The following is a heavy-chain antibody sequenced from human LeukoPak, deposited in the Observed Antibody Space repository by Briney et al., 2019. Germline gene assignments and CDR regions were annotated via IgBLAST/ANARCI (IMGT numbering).Heavy chain of an antibody. CDR1: GGSFSGYY. CDR3: ARAPRGTGYSSGWRRRAFDI. CDR2: INHSGST. V-gene: IGHV4-34*01. Sequence: SETLSLTCAVYGGSFSGYYWSWILQPPGKGLEWIGEINHSGSTNYNPSLKSRVTISVDTSKNQFSLKLSSVTAADTAVYYCARAPRGTGYSSGWRRRAFDIWGQGTMVTVSS. J-gene: IGHJ3*02. D-gene: IGHD6-19*01.